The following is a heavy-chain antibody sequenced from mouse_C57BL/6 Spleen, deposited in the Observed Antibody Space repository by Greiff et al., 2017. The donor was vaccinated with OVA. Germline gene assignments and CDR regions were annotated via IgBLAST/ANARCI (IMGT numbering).Heavy chain of an antibody. CDR1: GYAFSSYW. CDR3: ARRGSTSWFAY. V-gene: IGHV1-80*01. CDR2: IYPGDGDT. J-gene: IGHJ3*01. Sequence: VQLQQSGAELVKPGASVKISCKASGYAFSSYWMNWVKQRPGKGLAWIGQIYPGDGDTNYNGKLKGKATLTADKSASTAYMQLSRLTSEDAAVYFCARRGSTSWFAYWGQGTLVTVSA. D-gene: IGHD1-1*01.